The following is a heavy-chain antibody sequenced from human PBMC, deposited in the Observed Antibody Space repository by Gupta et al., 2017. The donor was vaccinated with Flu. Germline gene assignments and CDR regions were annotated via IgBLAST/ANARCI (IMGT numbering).Heavy chain of an antibody. Sequence: QVQLLQSGAEVKKPGASVKVSCKASGYNFIEYYLHWVRQAPGQGLEWMGRMNPNSGGTDFAQKFQGRSSMTRDTSISTAYLEVNSLRSDDTAVYFCARDRDGYPWGQGTLVTVSS. J-gene: IGHJ5*02. CDR2: MNPNSGGT. CDR1: GYNFIEYY. V-gene: IGHV1-2*06. D-gene: IGHD5-24*01. CDR3: ARDRDGYP.